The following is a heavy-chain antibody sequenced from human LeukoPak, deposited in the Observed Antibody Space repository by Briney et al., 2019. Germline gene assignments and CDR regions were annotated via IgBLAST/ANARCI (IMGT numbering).Heavy chain of an antibody. V-gene: IGHV1-3*01. D-gene: IGHD6-19*01. CDR3: ARGPSWLPFDY. Sequence: ASVKVSCKASGYIFTSYVLHWVRQAPGQRLEWMGWINAGNGNTKYSQKFQGRVTITRDTSASTAYMELSSLRSEDTAVYYCARGPSWLPFDYWGQGTLVTVSS. CDR1: GYIFTSYV. J-gene: IGHJ4*02. CDR2: INAGNGNT.